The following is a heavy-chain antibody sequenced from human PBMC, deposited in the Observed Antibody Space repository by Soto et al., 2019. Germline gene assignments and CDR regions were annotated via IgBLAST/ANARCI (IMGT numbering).Heavy chain of an antibody. CDR3: ARAFRDNIYFDY. J-gene: IGHJ4*02. V-gene: IGHV4-30-2*01. CDR1: GGSISSGGYS. D-gene: IGHD1-20*01. CDR2: IYHSGST. Sequence: SETLSLTCAVSGGSISSGGYSWSWIRQPPGKGLEWIGYIYHSGSTYYNPSLKSRVTISVDRSKNQSSLKLSSVTAADTAVYYCARAFRDNIYFDYWGQGTLVTVSS.